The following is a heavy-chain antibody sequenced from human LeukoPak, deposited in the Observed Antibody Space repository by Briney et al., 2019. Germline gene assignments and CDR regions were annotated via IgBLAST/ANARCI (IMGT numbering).Heavy chain of an antibody. CDR1: GFTFSSYA. V-gene: IGHV3-23*01. D-gene: IGHD6-13*01. J-gene: IGHJ4*02. Sequence: GGSLRLSCAASGFTFSSYAMSWVRQAPGKGLEWVSAISGSGGSTYYADSVKGRFTISRDNSKNTLYLQMNSLRAEDTAVYYCANRNAPGIAGYWGQGTLVTLSS. CDR2: ISGSGGST. CDR3: ANRNAPGIAGY.